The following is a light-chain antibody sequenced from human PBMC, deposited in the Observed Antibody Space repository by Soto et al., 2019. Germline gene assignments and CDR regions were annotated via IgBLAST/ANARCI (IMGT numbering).Light chain of an antibody. J-gene: IGKJ2*01. CDR3: QQYESTPPT. Sequence: DIVMTQSPASLAVSLGERATINCKSSQSVLYSSNNKNYLAWYQQRPGQPPKLLIYWASTRESGVPDRFSGSGSGTDFTLTSTSLQAEDVAVYYCQQYESTPPTFGQGTKVEIK. CDR1: QSVLYSSNNKNY. V-gene: IGKV4-1*01. CDR2: WAS.